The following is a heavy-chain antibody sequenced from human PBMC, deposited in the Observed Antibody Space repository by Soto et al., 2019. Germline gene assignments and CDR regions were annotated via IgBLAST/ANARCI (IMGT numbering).Heavy chain of an antibody. CDR3: AKGYSSSPRWVDY. V-gene: IGHV3-23*01. Sequence: LILSCAASVFTFSSYAMSWVRQAPGKGLEWVSAISGSGGSTYYADSVKGRFTISRDNSKNTLYLQMNSLRAEDTAVYYCAKGYSSSPRWVDYWGQGTLVTVSS. J-gene: IGHJ4*02. CDR2: ISGSGGST. CDR1: VFTFSSYA. D-gene: IGHD6-13*01.